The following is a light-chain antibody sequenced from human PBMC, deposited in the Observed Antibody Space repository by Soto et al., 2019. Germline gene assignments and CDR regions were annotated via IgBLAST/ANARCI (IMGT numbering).Light chain of an antibody. CDR3: QQLFMYPTT. V-gene: IGKV1-9*01. J-gene: IGKJ3*01. CDR2: DAS. Sequence: IQLTQSPSSLSASVGDRVTVTCRASDDITNYLAWYQQKAGKAPKLLIYDASTLYSGVPSRFSGSGSGTDFTLTISGLQPEDLATYYCQQLFMYPTTFGPGTKVDIK. CDR1: DDITNY.